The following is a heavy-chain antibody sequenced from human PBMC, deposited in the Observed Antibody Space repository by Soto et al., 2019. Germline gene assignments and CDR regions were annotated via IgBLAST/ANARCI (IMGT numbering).Heavy chain of an antibody. CDR2: ISGYNGNA. CDR3: ERDRVTFGGHKKSEY. D-gene: IGHD2-15*01. J-gene: IGHJ4*02. Sequence: QVQLVQSGAEVKEPGASVKVSCKASGYTFTNYGLSWVRQAPGQGLEWMGWISGYNGNADYAQKFQGRVTMTTDTSTSTAYLELRSLRSDDTAVYHCERDRVTFGGHKKSEYWGQGTLVTVSS. CDR1: GYTFTNYG. V-gene: IGHV1-18*01.